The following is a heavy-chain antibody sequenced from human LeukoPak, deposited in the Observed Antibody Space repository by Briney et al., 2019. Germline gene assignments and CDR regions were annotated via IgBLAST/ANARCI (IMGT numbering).Heavy chain of an antibody. CDR1: GGSINSYY. V-gene: IGHV4-59*12. CDR3: ARGGWGTDGYYFDY. Sequence: SETLSLTCTVSGGSINSYYWSWIRQPPGKGLEWIGYIYDSGSTNYNPSLKSRVTISVDTSKNQFSLKLSSVTAADTAVYYCARGGWGTDGYYFDYWGQGTLVTVSS. D-gene: IGHD3-16*01. CDR2: IYDSGST. J-gene: IGHJ4*02.